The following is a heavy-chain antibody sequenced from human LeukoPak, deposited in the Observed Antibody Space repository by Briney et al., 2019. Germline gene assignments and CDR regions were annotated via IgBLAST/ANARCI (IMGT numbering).Heavy chain of an antibody. CDR1: GITVSTNY. Sequence: GGSLRLSCAASGITVSTNYMSWVRQAPGKGLEWVSVIYSGGSTYYADSVKGRFTISRDSSKNTLYLQMNRLRAEDAAVYYCAKAPVTTCSGAYCYPFDYWGQGTLVTVSS. V-gene: IGHV3-53*01. J-gene: IGHJ4*02. D-gene: IGHD2-21*01. CDR2: IYSGGST. CDR3: AKAPVTTCSGAYCYPFDY.